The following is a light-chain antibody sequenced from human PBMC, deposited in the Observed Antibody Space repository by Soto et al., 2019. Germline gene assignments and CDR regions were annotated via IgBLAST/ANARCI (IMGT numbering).Light chain of an antibody. CDR1: QAINRA. CDR3: LQVDNYPLT. CDR2: DAS. V-gene: IGKV1D-13*01. J-gene: IGKJ4*01. Sequence: IQLTQSPSSLSASVGDRVTLTCRASQAINRAVAWCQQRPGKPPKVLIYDASILESGVPSRFSGSGSGTDFTLTISSLQPEDFATYYCLQVDNYPLTFGGGTKVEI.